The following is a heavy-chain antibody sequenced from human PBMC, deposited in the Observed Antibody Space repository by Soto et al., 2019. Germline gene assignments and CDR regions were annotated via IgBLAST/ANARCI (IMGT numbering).Heavy chain of an antibody. J-gene: IGHJ4*02. CDR2: ISYDGSNK. D-gene: IGHD6-19*01. CDR3: ARGQWLERDYFDY. V-gene: IGHV3-30-3*01. Sequence: QVQLVESGGGVVQPGRSLRLSCAASGFTFSSYAMHWVRQAPGKGLEWVAVISYDGSNKYYADSVKGRFTISRDNSKNTLYLQMSSLRAEDTAVYYCARGQWLERDYFDYWGQGTLVTVSS. CDR1: GFTFSSYA.